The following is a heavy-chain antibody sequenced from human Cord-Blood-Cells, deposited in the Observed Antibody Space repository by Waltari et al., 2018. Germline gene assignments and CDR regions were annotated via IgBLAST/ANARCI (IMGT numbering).Heavy chain of an antibody. V-gene: IGHV1-8*03. CDR3: GGGGGGGSGDDFDY. CDR1: GYTFTSYD. Sequence: QVQLVQSGAEVKKPGASVKVSCKASGYTFTSYDINWVRQATGQGLEGMRRKTTKVDNTGNARKSQGRVTITRTTPKTTATGGVGGLSSEERAVYYWGGGGGGGSGDDFDYWGQGTLVTVSS. CDR2: KTTKVDNT. J-gene: IGHJ4*02. D-gene: IGHD3-16*01.